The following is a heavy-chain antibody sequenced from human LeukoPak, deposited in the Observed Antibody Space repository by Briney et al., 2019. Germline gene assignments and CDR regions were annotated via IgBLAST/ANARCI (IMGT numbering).Heavy chain of an antibody. V-gene: IGHV4-34*01. Sequence: SETLSLTCAVYGGSFSGYYWSWIRQPPGNGLEWIGEINHSGSTNYNPSLKSRVTISVDTSKNQFSLKLSSVTAADTAVYYCARSLLIATKDPSGVWGQGTTVTVSS. J-gene: IGHJ6*02. CDR3: ARSLLIATKDPSGV. CDR1: GGSFSGYY. CDR2: INHSGST. D-gene: IGHD1-26*01.